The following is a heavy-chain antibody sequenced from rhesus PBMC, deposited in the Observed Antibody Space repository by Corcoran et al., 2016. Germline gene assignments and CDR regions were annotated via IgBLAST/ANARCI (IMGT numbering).Heavy chain of an antibody. CDR1: VGSIISNY. D-gene: IGHD4-23*01. V-gene: IGHV4S11*01. CDR2: IYGSGIST. Sequence: QLQLQESGPGLVKPSETLSLTCALSVGSIISNYCSWIRPPPGKGLEWIGYIYGSGISTNYNPSLKSRVTLSVDTSKNQLSLKLSAVTAADTAVYYCARLYSMVDYWGQGVLVTVSS. J-gene: IGHJ4*01. CDR3: ARLYSMVDY.